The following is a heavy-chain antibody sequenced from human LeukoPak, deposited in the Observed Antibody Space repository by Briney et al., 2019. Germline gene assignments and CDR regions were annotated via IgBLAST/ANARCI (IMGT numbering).Heavy chain of an antibody. V-gene: IGHV4-59*01. CDR2: IYYSGST. D-gene: IGHD1-1*01. CDR1: GGSISSYY. Sequence: PSETLSLTCTVSGGSISSYYWSWIRQPAGKGLEWIGYIYYSGSTNYNPSLKSRVTISVDTSKNQFSLKLSSVTAADTAVYYCARYKGVHAFDIWGQGTMVTVSS. J-gene: IGHJ3*02. CDR3: ARYKGVHAFDI.